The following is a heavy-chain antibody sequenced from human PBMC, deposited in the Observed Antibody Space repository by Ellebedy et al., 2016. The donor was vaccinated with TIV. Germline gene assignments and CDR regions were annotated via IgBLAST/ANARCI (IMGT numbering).Heavy chain of an antibody. V-gene: IGHV3-30*03. CDR1: GFTFSSYA. J-gene: IGHJ6*02. Sequence: GESLKISXAASGFTFSSYAMFWVRQAPGKGLKWVAAISHDGTNEYFGDSVRGRSTISRDNFKSILYLQMNSLRAEDTAIYYCAMGFYGDFYYGMDVWGRGTTVTVSS. D-gene: IGHD4/OR15-4a*01. CDR2: ISHDGTNE. CDR3: AMGFYGDFYYGMDV.